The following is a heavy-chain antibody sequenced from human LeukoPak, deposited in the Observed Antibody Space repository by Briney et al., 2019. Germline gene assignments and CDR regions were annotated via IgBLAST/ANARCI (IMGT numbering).Heavy chain of an antibody. CDR1: GYTFTGYY. Sequence: GASVKVSCKASGYTFTGYYMHWVRQAPAQGLEWMGWINPNSGGTNYAQKFQGRVTMTRDTSISRAYIELSRLRSDDTAVYYCARVALTRTSLYDFWSGYSGQYFDYWGQGTLVTVSS. D-gene: IGHD3-3*01. V-gene: IGHV1-2*02. CDR2: INPNSGGT. J-gene: IGHJ4*02. CDR3: ARVALTRTSLYDFWSGYSGQYFDY.